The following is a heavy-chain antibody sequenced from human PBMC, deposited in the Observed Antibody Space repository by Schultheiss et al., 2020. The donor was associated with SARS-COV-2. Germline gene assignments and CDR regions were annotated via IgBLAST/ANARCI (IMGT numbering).Heavy chain of an antibody. D-gene: IGHD5-18*01. CDR2: IYYSGST. CDR1: GGSISSGGYY. Sequence: SETLSLTCTVSGGSISSGGYYWSWIRQHPGKGLEWIGYIYYSGSTNYNPSLKSRVTISVDTSKNQFSLKLSSVTAADTAVYYCARGIQLWFNYWGQGTLVTVSS. J-gene: IGHJ4*02. CDR3: ARGIQLWFNY. V-gene: IGHV4-61*08.